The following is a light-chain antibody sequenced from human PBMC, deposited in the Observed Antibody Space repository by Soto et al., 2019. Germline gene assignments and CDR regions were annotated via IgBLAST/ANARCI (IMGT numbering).Light chain of an antibody. V-gene: IGKV3-15*01. CDR1: QSVTSN. Sequence: EIVLTQSPASLSVSPGDRATLSCKASQSVTSNLAWYQHRAGQAPRLLISVASIRATGIPARFSGRGSGTVFTLTISSLQSEDSAVYYCHQYNGAPPTYTFGRGTTLES. CDR2: VAS. J-gene: IGKJ2*01. CDR3: HQYNGAPPTYT.